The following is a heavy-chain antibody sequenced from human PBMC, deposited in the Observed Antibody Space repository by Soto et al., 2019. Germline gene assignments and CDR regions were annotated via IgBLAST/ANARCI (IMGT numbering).Heavy chain of an antibody. CDR1: GYTFTSYY. CDR2: INPSGGST. Sequence: ASVKVSCKASGYTFTSYYMHWVRQAPGQGLEWMGIINPSGGSTSYAQKFQGRVTMTRDTSTSTVYMELSSLRSEDTAVYYCASTEVAATSFDYWGQGTLVTVSS. V-gene: IGHV1-46*01. J-gene: IGHJ4*02. CDR3: ASTEVAATSFDY. D-gene: IGHD2-15*01.